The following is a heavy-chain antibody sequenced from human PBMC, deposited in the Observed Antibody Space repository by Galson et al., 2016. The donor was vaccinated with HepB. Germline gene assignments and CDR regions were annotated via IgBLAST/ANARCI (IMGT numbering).Heavy chain of an antibody. Sequence: SLRLSCAASGFSSSRYWMHWVRQAPGKGLGWVARITTDGSSTRYADSVKSRFTIYRDNAKNTLHLPMNSLTAEDTALYHCACGRGGAGSWSGPLDDWGQGSLVTVSS. V-gene: IGHV3-74*01. D-gene: IGHD3-3*01. CDR3: ACGRGGAGSWSGPLDD. J-gene: IGHJ4*02. CDR1: GFSSSRYW. CDR2: ITTDGSST.